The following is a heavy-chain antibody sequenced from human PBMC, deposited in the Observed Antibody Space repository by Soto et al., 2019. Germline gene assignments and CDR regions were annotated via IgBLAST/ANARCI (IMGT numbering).Heavy chain of an antibody. Sequence: QVQLQESGPGLVKPSGTLSLTCAVSGGSISSSNWWSWVRQPPGKGLEWIGEIYHSGSTNYNPSLKRRVTISVDKSKTQFSLKLSSVTAADTAVYYCARVPRYRDGASGWFDPWGQGTLVTVSS. CDR1: GGSISSSNW. J-gene: IGHJ5*02. V-gene: IGHV4-4*02. CDR3: ARVPRYRDGASGWFDP. CDR2: IYHSGST. D-gene: IGHD2-2*02.